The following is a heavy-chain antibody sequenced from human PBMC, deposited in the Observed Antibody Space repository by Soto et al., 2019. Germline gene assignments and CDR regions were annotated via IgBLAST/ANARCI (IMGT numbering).Heavy chain of an antibody. CDR3: ARLSGDYGSGSYYSYYFDY. CDR2: IYPGDSDT. J-gene: IGHJ4*02. V-gene: IGHV5-51*01. CDR1: GYSFTSYW. D-gene: IGHD3-10*01. Sequence: GESLKISCKGSGYSFTSYWIGWVRQMPGKGLEWMGIIYPGDSDTRYSPSFQGQVTISADKSISTAYLQWSSLKASDTAMYYCARLSGDYGSGSYYSYYFDYRGQGTQVTVSS.